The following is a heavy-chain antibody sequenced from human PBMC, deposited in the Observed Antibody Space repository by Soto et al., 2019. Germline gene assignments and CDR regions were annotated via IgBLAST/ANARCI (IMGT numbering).Heavy chain of an antibody. CDR3: TRGVSSGWYGLADY. CDR1: GFTFGDYA. CDR2: IRSKAYGRTT. J-gene: IGHJ4*02. Sequence: ESGGGLVEPGRSLRLSCTTSGFTFGDYAMSWFRQATGKGLEWVGFIRSKAYGRTTEYAASVQGRFTISRDESRSIAYLQMNSLKTEDTAVYYCTRGVSSGWYGLADYWGQGTLVTVSS. V-gene: IGHV3-49*03. D-gene: IGHD6-19*01.